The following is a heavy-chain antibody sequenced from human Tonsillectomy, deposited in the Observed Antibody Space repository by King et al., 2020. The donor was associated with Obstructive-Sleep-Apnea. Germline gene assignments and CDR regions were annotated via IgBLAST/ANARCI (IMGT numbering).Heavy chain of an antibody. V-gene: IGHV4-39*07. J-gene: IGHJ4*02. D-gene: IGHD1-1*01. CDR2: IYYSGST. Sequence: QLQESGPGLVRPSETLSLTCTVSGGSIRSSYYWGWIRQPPGKGLEWIGSIYYSGSTYYNPSLKSRVTISVDTSKNQFSLKLSYVTAADTAVYYCARGPSSGEENEYWGQGILVTVSS. CDR1: GGSIRSSYY. CDR3: ARGPSSGEENEY.